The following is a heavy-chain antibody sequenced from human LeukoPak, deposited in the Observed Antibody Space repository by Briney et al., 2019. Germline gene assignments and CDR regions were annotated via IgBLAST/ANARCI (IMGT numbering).Heavy chain of an antibody. CDR2: INLNSGDT. D-gene: IGHD2-21*02. V-gene: IGHV1-2*02. Sequence: ASVKVSCKASGYTFTGYCMHWVRQAPGQGLEWMGWINLNSGDTYYAQKFQSRVTVTRDTSIRTAYMELRRLRSDDTAVYYCAREPTENCGGDCYHLDYWGQGTLVTVSS. CDR3: AREPTENCGGDCYHLDY. J-gene: IGHJ4*02. CDR1: GYTFTGYC.